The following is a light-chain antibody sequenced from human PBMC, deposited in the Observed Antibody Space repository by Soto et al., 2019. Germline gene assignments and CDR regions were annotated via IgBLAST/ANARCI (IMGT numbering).Light chain of an antibody. V-gene: IGKV3-20*01. CDR3: QQYGSSPT. Sequence: EIVLTQSPGTLSLSPGERATLSCRSSQSVSSSYLAWYQQKPGQAPRLLIYDVSSMATGIPARFSGSGSGTDFTLTISRLEPEDFAVYYCQQYGSSPTFGQGTKVEIK. CDR2: DVS. CDR1: QSVSSSY. J-gene: IGKJ1*01.